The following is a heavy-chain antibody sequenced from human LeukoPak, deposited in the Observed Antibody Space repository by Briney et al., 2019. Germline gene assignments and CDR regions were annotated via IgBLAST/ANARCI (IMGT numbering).Heavy chain of an antibody. J-gene: IGHJ4*02. D-gene: IGHD3-10*01. Sequence: GGSLRLSCAASGFTFSSYAMSWVRQAPGKGLEWVSAISGSGGSTYYADSVKGRFTISRDNSKNTLYLQMNSLRAEDTAVYYCAKPIWFGEPYWGCFDYWGQGTLVTVSS. CDR3: AKPIWFGEPYWGCFDY. CDR1: GFTFSSYA. V-gene: IGHV3-23*01. CDR2: ISGSGGST.